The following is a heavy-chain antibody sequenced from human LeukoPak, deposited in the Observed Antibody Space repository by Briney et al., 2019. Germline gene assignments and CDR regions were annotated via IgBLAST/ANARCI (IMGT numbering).Heavy chain of an antibody. J-gene: IGHJ4*02. CDR2: IKQDGSEK. CDR3: ARYCSGASCYSGLDY. V-gene: IGHV3-7*05. CDR1: GFTFSSYW. D-gene: IGHD2-2*01. Sequence: GGSLRLSCAASGFTFSSYWMTWVRQAPGKGLEWVANIKQDGSEKYYVDSVKGRFTISRDNSKNTLYLQMNSLRADDTAVYYCARYCSGASCYSGLDYWGQGTLVTVSS.